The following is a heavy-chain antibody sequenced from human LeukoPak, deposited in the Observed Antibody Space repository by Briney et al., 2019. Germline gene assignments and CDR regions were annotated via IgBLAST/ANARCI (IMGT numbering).Heavy chain of an antibody. J-gene: IGHJ4*02. CDR1: GFNFRFYI. D-gene: IGHD5-18*01. V-gene: IGHV3-48*01. CDR3: ARVGSRYGPPNS. Sequence: PGGSLRLSCAASGFNFRFYIMNWVRQAPGKGLEWISYISSDAKTVNYADSVKGRFTISRDNAKNSLYPQMNSLSADDTAVYYCARVGSRYGPPNSWGQGTLVTVSS. CDR2: ISSDAKTV.